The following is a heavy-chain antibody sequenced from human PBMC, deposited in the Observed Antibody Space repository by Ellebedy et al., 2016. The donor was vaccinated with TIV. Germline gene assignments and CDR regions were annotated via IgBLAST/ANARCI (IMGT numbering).Heavy chain of an antibody. V-gene: IGHV3-7*01. CDR3: ASDGSYGDYRSPTHAFAI. CDR1: RFSFSSYW. D-gene: IGHD4-17*01. Sequence: GESLKISCAASRFSFSSYWMSWVRQPPGKGLEWVANMRQDGGDKYYVDSVKGRFTISRDNAQTSLYLQMNSLGADDTATHYCASDGSYGDYRSPTHAFAIWGQGTVVTVSS. J-gene: IGHJ3*02. CDR2: MRQDGGDK.